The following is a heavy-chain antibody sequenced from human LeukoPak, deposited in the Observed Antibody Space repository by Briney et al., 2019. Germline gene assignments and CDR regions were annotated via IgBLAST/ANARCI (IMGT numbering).Heavy chain of an antibody. CDR2: ISYDGSNK. J-gene: IGHJ4*02. V-gene: IGHV3-30*04. CDR1: GFTFSSYA. Sequence: GGSLRLSCAASGFTFSSYAMHGVRQAPGKGLEWVAVISYDGSNKYYADSVKGRFTISRDNSKNTLYLQMNSLRAEDTAVYYCASRREGQLWLGYFAYWGQGTLVTVSS. D-gene: IGHD5-18*01. CDR3: ASRREGQLWLGYFAY.